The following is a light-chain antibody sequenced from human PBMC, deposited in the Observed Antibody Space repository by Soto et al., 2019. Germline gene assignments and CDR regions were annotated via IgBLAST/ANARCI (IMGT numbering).Light chain of an antibody. Sequence: VVLSRCPAILSLYPGERDILSCRASQSVLDNQVAWYQQKPGQAPRLLIYGASSKVTGIPDRFSGSGSETDFTLTISRLESEDFAVYYCQQYVMSPPNFGGGTKVDIK. J-gene: IGKJ4*01. CDR2: GAS. CDR3: QQYVMSPPN. V-gene: IGKV3-20*01. CDR1: QSVLDNQ.